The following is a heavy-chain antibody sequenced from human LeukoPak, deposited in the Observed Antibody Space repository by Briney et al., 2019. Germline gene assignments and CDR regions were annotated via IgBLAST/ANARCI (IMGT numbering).Heavy chain of an antibody. Sequence: ASVKVSCKASGYTFTSYYMHWVRQAPGQGLEWMGIINPSGGSTSYARKFQGRVTMTRDTSTSTVYMELSSLRSEDTAVYYCGVGVVTAIRFFDYWGQGTLVTVSS. V-gene: IGHV1-46*01. CDR1: GYTFTSYY. CDR2: INPSGGST. CDR3: GVGVVTAIRFFDY. J-gene: IGHJ4*02. D-gene: IGHD2-21*02.